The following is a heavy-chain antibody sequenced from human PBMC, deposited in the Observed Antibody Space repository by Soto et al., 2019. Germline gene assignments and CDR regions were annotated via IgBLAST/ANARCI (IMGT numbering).Heavy chain of an antibody. V-gene: IGHV1-69*13. CDR1: GGTFSSYA. D-gene: IGHD3-22*01. Sequence: SVKVSCKASGGTFSSYAISWVRQAPGQGLEWMGGIIPIFGTANYAQKFQGRVTITADESTSTAYMELSSLRSEDTAVYYCARHGGYYYDSSGYSIDYWGQGTLVTVSS. CDR3: ARHGGYYYDSSGYSIDY. CDR2: IIPIFGTA. J-gene: IGHJ4*02.